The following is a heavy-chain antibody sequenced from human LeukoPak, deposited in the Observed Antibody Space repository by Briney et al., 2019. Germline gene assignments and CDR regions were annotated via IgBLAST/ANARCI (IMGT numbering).Heavy chain of an antibody. CDR1: GASITSYY. CDR3: ARTRSQAISAQYFDY. J-gene: IGHJ4*02. CDR2: FYYSGST. D-gene: IGHD2-2*02. V-gene: IGHV4-59*08. Sequence: SETLSLTCTVSGASITSYYWSWIRQPPGKGLEWIGYFYYSGSTNYNPSLKSRVTISVDTSKSQFSLNLTSVTAADTAVYYCARTRSQAISAQYFDYWGQGTLVTVSS.